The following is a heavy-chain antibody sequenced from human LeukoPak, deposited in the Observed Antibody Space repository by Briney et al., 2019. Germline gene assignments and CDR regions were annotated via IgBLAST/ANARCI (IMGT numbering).Heavy chain of an antibody. CDR3: ARDTGTIDEEFYYYYYGMDV. CDR2: ISAYNGNT. Sequence: ASVKVSCKPSGYTFDSYGITWVRQAPGQGLEWMGWISAYNGNTNYAQKLQGRVTMTTDTSTSTAYMELRSLRSDDTAVYYCARDTGTIDEEFYYYYYGMDVWGQGTTVTVSS. J-gene: IGHJ6*02. V-gene: IGHV1-18*01. CDR1: GYTFDSYG. D-gene: IGHD3-10*01.